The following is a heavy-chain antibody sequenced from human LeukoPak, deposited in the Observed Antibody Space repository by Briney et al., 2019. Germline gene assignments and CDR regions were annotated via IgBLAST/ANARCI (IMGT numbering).Heavy chain of an antibody. J-gene: IGHJ6*02. CDR3: ASQKTLRYCSGGSCYYYGMDV. Sequence: GGSLRLSCAASGDTFSSHEMNWVRQAPGRGLEWVSYISSTGSTVHYADSVKGRFTISRDNAKNSLYLQMNSLRDEDTAVYYCASQKTLRYCSGGSCYYYGMDVWGQGTTVTVSS. V-gene: IGHV3-48*03. CDR2: ISSTGSTV. CDR1: GDTFSSHE. D-gene: IGHD2-15*01.